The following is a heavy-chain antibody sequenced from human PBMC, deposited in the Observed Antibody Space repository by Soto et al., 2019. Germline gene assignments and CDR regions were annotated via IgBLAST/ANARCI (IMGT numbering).Heavy chain of an antibody. J-gene: IGHJ6*02. D-gene: IGHD2-2*01. V-gene: IGHV1-69*05. CDR2: IIPILCTV. CDR1: GGTFSSYA. CDR3: ARHDCISSSCYYYYYYGMDV. Sequence: HVQLVQSGAEVKKPGSSVKVSCKASGGTFSSYAISWVRQAPGQGLEWMGGIIPILCTVNYAQKFQGRVTITTDESTRTGYMELSSLTSDDPAVYYCARHDCISSSCYYYYYYGMDVWGQGTTVTVSS.